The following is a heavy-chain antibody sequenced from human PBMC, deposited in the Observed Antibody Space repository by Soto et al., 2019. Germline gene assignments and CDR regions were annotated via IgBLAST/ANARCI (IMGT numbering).Heavy chain of an antibody. J-gene: IGHJ4*02. D-gene: IGHD2-21*01. CDR2: IFYTGTT. CDR1: GGSVSYNSYY. Sequence: QLQLQESGPGLVKPSETLSLTCSVSGGSVSYNSYYWGWIRQPPGKGLEWVGGIFYTGTTYYNPSLKVRVSISVDTSKNSFSLNLTSVTAADTAVYFCARLVVVAPVANVWGQGALVTVSS. V-gene: IGHV4-39*01. CDR3: ARLVVVAPVANV.